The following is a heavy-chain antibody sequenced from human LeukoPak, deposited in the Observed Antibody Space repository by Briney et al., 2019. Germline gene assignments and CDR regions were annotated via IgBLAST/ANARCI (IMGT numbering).Heavy chain of an antibody. Sequence: TPGGSLRLSCAASGFTFSDYYMSWIRQAPGKGLEWVSYISSSGSTIYYADSVKGRFTISRDNSKNTLYLQMNSLRAEDTAVYYCARATQKGPVVVVAAALGYWGQGTLVTVSS. CDR2: ISSSGSTI. CDR1: GFTFSDYY. D-gene: IGHD2-15*01. V-gene: IGHV3-11*04. J-gene: IGHJ4*02. CDR3: ARATQKGPVVVVAAALGY.